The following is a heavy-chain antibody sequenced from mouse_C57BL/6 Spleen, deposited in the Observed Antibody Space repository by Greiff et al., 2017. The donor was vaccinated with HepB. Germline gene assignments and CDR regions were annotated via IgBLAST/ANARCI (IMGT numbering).Heavy chain of an antibody. CDR2: IDPSDSET. CDR3: ATSNYDAMDY. J-gene: IGHJ4*01. CDR1: GYTFTSYW. D-gene: IGHD2-5*01. Sequence: QVQLQQSGAELVRPGSSVKLSCKASGYTFTSYWMHWVKQRPIQGLEWIGNIDPSDSETHYNQKFKDKATLTVDKSSSTAYMQLSSLTSEDSAVYYCATSNYDAMDYWGQGTSVTVSS. V-gene: IGHV1-52*01.